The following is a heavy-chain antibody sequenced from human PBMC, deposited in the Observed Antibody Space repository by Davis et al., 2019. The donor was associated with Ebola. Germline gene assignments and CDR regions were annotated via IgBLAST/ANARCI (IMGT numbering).Heavy chain of an antibody. Sequence: GESLKISCTASGFTFENYGMHWVRQAPGKGLEWVAVISYDGSNKYYADSVKGRFTISRDNSKNTLYLQMNSLRAEDTAVYYCANFPGRGYFDYWGQGTLVTVSS. CDR3: ANFPGRGYFDY. V-gene: IGHV3-30*18. D-gene: IGHD1-26*01. CDR1: GFTFENYG. CDR2: ISYDGSNK. J-gene: IGHJ4*02.